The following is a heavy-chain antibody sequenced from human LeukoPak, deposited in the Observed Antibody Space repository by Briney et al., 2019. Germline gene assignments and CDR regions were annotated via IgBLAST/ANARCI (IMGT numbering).Heavy chain of an antibody. J-gene: IGHJ6*03. V-gene: IGHV3-30*02. CDR3: AKDDRSSSWQYYYYYDNMDI. D-gene: IGHD6-13*01. Sequence: GGFLRLSCAASGFTFSSYGMDWVRQASGKGLEWVAVIRYDGSNKYYADSVKVRFTISRDNSKNTLYLQMDSLRAEDTAVYYCAKDDRSSSWQYYYYYDNMDIWGKGTLVTVSS. CDR1: GFTFSSYG. CDR2: IRYDGSNK.